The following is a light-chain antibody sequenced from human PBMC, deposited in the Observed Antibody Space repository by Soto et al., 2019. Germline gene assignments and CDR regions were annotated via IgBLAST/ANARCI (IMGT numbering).Light chain of an antibody. Sequence: EIVLTQSPATLSLSPGERATLSCRASQSVSDYLAWYQQKPGQAPRLLIYDASNRATGIPARFSGSGFGTDFTLTISSLXPEDFAVYYCEQRSIWPLYTFGQGTKVDTK. CDR1: QSVSDY. J-gene: IGKJ2*01. V-gene: IGKV3-11*01. CDR3: EQRSIWPLYT. CDR2: DAS.